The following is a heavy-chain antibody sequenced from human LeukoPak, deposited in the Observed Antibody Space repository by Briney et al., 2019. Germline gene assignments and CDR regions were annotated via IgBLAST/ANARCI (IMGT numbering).Heavy chain of an antibody. CDR1: GSSISSGYY. Sequence: SETLSLTCAVSGSSISSGYYWGWIRQPPGQGLEWIGTIYHSGSTYYSPSLKSRVTISVDTSKNQFSLKLSSVTAADAAVYYCARLGAPYSSSGSFFDYWGQGTLVTVSS. D-gene: IGHD6-13*01. J-gene: IGHJ4*02. CDR2: IYHSGST. V-gene: IGHV4-38-2*01. CDR3: ARLGAPYSSSGSFFDY.